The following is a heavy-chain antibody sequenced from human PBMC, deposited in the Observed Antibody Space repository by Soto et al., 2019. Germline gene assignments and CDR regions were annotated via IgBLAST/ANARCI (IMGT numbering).Heavy chain of an antibody. J-gene: IGHJ6*02. D-gene: IGHD3-9*01. Sequence: GGSLRLSCAASGFTFSSYGMHWVRQAPGKGREWVAVIWYDGSNKYYADSVKGRFTISRDNSKNTLYLQMNSLRAEDTAVYYCARDRWRPGILTGYGPNYYYGMDVWGQGTTVTVSS. CDR1: GFTFSSYG. V-gene: IGHV3-33*01. CDR3: ARDRWRPGILTGYGPNYYYGMDV. CDR2: IWYDGSNK.